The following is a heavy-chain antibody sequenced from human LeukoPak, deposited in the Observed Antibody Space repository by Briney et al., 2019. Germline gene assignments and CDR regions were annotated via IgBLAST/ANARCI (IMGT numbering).Heavy chain of an antibody. D-gene: IGHD2-2*01. J-gene: IGHJ4*02. CDR3: ARGRDRYCSSTSCYSLGGRPYYFDY. Sequence: PSETLSLTCIVSGGSISSYYWSWIRQPPGKGLEWIGYIYYSGSTNYNPSLKSRVTISVDTSKNQFSLKLSSVTAADTAVYYCARGRDRYCSSTSCYSLGGRPYYFDYWGQGTLVTVSS. V-gene: IGHV4-59*01. CDR1: GGSISSYY. CDR2: IYYSGST.